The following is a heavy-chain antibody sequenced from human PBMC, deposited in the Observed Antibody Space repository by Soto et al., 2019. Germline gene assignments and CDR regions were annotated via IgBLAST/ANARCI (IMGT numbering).Heavy chain of an antibody. CDR2: IRGSGGST. V-gene: IGHV3-23*01. Sequence: GWSLRLSCAASGFTFSSYAMSWVRQAPGKGLEWVSAIRGSGGSTYSADSVKGRFTISRDNSQNTLYLQMNSLRAEDTAVYYCAKQSMGYDFWNYGMDVWGQGTTVTGSS. CDR3: AKQSMGYDFWNYGMDV. J-gene: IGHJ6*02. D-gene: IGHD3-3*01. CDR1: GFTFSSYA.